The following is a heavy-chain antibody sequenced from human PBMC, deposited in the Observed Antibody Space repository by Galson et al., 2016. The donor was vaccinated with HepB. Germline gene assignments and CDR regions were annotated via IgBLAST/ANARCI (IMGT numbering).Heavy chain of an antibody. CDR2: THKSGST. V-gene: IGHV4-59*08. CDR1: GGSLSNYY. CDR3: ARTDGFGELFPFDY. D-gene: IGHD3-10*01. Sequence: ETLSLTCTVSGGSLSNYYWSWLRQSPGKGLEWTGYTHKSGSTEYSPSLKRRVTISLDASKNWFSLQLSSVTAADTAVYYCARTDGFGELFPFDYWGQGTLVTVSS. J-gene: IGHJ4*02.